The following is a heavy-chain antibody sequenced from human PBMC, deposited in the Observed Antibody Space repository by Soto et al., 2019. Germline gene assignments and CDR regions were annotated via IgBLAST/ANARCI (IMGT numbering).Heavy chain of an antibody. CDR3: ARDRSYSSSPHYYYYGMDV. CDR1: GYTFTSYG. Sequence: ASLTVSCKASGYTFTSYGISWVRQAPGQGLDWRGWISAYNGNTNYAQKLQGRVTMTTDTSTSTAYMELRSLRSDDTAVYYCARDRSYSSSPHYYYYGMDVWGQGTTVTVSS. V-gene: IGHV1-18*04. D-gene: IGHD6-6*01. CDR2: ISAYNGNT. J-gene: IGHJ6*02.